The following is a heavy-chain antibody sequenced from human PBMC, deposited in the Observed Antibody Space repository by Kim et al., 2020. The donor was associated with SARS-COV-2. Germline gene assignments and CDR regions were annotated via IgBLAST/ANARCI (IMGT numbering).Heavy chain of an antibody. J-gene: IGHJ6*02. V-gene: IGHV3-15*01. CDR3: TTDLRDYGGNYYGIDV. D-gene: IGHD4-17*01. Sequence: PVKGRYTISRDDSKNTLYLQMNSLKTEDTAVYYCTTDLRDYGGNYYGIDVWGQGTTVTVSS.